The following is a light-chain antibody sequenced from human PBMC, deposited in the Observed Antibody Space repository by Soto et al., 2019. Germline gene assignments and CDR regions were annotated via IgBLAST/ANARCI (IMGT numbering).Light chain of an antibody. Sequence: SVMTQCPVTLSVSPGERATLSCRASQNIVTNLAWYQQTPGQAPRLVIYDASTRATDIPARFSGSGFGTEFILTISSLQSADFAVYYCQQYNNWPPRLTFGGGTKVDIK. CDR2: DAS. CDR3: QQYNNWPPRLT. J-gene: IGKJ4*01. CDR1: QNIVTN. V-gene: IGKV3-15*01.